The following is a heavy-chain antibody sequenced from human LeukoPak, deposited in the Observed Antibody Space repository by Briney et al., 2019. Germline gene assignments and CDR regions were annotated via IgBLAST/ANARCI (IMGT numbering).Heavy chain of an antibody. D-gene: IGHD4-17*01. CDR3: ARRGRYYGDLNWFDP. CDR1: GYSFTSYW. V-gene: IGHV5-10-1*01. J-gene: IGHJ5*02. CDR2: IDPSDSYT. Sequence: PGESLRISCKGSGYSFTSYWITWVRQMPGKGLEWMGRIDPSDSYTNYSPSFQGHVTISADKSISTAYLQWSSLKASDTAMYYCARRGRYYGDLNWFDPWGQGTLVTVSS.